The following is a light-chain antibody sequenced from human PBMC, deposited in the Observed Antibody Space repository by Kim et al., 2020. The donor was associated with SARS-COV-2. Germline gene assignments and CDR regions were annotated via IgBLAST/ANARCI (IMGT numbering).Light chain of an antibody. CDR1: SSNIGAGYG. J-gene: IGLJ3*02. CDR3: QSYDTTLSSWV. CDR2: DND. Sequence: MVIISCPGASSNIGAGYGVHWYQQIPGTAPKLLIFDNDNRPSGVPARFSASKSDTSASLAIAGLQPEDEADYHCQSYDTTLSSWVFGGGTQLTVL. V-gene: IGLV1-40*01.